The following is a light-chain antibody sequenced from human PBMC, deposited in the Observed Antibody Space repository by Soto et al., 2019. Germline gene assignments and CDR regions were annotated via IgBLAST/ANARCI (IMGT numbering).Light chain of an antibody. CDR1: TSDIGGYHY. Sequence: QSALTQPPSASGSPGQSVTISCTGTTSDIGGYHYVSWYQQHPGKAPKLMIYEVTQRASGVPDRFSGSKYGNTASLTVSGLQTEDEANYYFSSYAGNNLMVFGGGTKVTVL. CDR2: EVT. CDR3: SSYAGNNLMV. V-gene: IGLV2-8*01. J-gene: IGLJ2*01.